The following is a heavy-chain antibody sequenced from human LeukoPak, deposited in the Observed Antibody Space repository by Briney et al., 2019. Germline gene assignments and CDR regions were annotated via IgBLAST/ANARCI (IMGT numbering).Heavy chain of an antibody. Sequence: GGSLRLSCAASGFTFSSYAMHWVRQAPGKGLEWVSAISGSGGSTYYADSVKGRFTISRDNSKNTLYLQMNSLRAEDTAVYYCAKSGEALLLIFGVLPGGQGTLVTVSS. CDR3: AKSGEALLLIFGVLP. J-gene: IGHJ5*02. CDR2: ISGSGGST. CDR1: GFTFSSYA. D-gene: IGHD3-3*01. V-gene: IGHV3-23*01.